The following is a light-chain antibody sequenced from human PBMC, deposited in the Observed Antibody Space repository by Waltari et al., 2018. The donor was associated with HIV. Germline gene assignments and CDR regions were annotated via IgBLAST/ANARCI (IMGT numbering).Light chain of an antibody. V-gene: IGLV7-43*01. J-gene: IGLJ2*01. CDR1: PVPVTSGHY. CDR2: STN. Sequence: QPLETQEHSLTVSPGGTVPHTGASSPVPVTSGHYPHWFHQKHGHAPRALTYSTNNTPSWSTSRFSGSLLGGKPALTLSGVQPEDEAEYYCLLYYGGAQPYVVFGGGTKLTVL. CDR3: LLYYGGAQPYVV.